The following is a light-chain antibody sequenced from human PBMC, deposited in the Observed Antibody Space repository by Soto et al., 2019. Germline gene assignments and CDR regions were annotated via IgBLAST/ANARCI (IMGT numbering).Light chain of an antibody. CDR2: EVN. CDR3: TSYTGTSPRV. V-gene: IGLV2-14*01. Sequence: QSALTQPASVSASPGQSITISCTGTSDDIGGYHYVSWYQQHPGKAPKLIIYEVNNRPSGVSNRFSGSKSGNTASLTISGLQAGDEADYYCTSYTGTSPRVFGGGTKLTVL. CDR1: SDDIGGYHY. J-gene: IGLJ3*02.